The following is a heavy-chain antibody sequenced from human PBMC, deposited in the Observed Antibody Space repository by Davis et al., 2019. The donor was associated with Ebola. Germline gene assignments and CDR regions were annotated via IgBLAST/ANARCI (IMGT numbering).Heavy chain of an antibody. CDR3: ARDPQGLKRYSSGWYYYGMDV. V-gene: IGHV3-30-3*01. Sequence: GESLKISCAASGFTFSSYAMHWVRQAPGKGLEWVAVISYDGSNKYYADSVKGRFTISRDNSKNTLYLQMNSLRAEDTAVYYCARDPQGLKRYSSGWYYYGMDVWGQGTTVTVSS. CDR2: ISYDGSNK. CDR1: GFTFSSYA. D-gene: IGHD6-19*01. J-gene: IGHJ6*02.